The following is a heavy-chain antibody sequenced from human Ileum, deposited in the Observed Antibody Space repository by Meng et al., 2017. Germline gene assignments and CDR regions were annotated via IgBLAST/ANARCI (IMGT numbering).Heavy chain of an antibody. D-gene: IGHD5/OR15-5a*01. CDR3: TRGGFGYSVPFDF. V-gene: IGHV4-31*03. Sequence: QVQLQESGPGLVKPSQKLSLTGRVSGASLSTGGYYWGWIRQQPGKGLEWIGYSYYDGSSYYNPSLKSRPIISLDASKSQFSLRLTSMTAADTAIYYCTRGGFGYSVPFDFWGQGTLVTVSS. CDR2: SYYDGSS. CDR1: GASLSTGGYY. J-gene: IGHJ4*02.